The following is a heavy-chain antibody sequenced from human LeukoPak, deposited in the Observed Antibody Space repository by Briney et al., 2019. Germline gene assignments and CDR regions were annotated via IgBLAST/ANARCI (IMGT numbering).Heavy chain of an antibody. CDR1: GGSISSYY. V-gene: IGHV4-59*01. D-gene: IGHD4-17*01. CDR3: ARDRPGYGDFAFDI. J-gene: IGHJ3*02. Sequence: SETLSLTCTVSGGSISSYYWRWVRQPPGKGLEWIGYIYYSGSTNYNPSLKSRVTISVDTSKNQFSLKLSSVTAADTAVYYCARDRPGYGDFAFDIWGQGTMVTVSS. CDR2: IYYSGST.